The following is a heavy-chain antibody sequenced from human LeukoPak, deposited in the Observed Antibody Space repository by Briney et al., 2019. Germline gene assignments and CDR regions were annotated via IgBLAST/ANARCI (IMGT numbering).Heavy chain of an antibody. Sequence: ASVKVSCKASGYTFTSHYMHWVRQAPGQGLEWMGIINPSGGSTSYAQKFQGRVTMTRDTSTSTAYMELRSLRSDDTAVYYCARDLGIVVANWFDPWGQGTLVTVST. D-gene: IGHD3-22*01. CDR2: INPSGGST. CDR1: GYTFTSHY. CDR3: ARDLGIVVANWFDP. J-gene: IGHJ5*02. V-gene: IGHV1-46*01.